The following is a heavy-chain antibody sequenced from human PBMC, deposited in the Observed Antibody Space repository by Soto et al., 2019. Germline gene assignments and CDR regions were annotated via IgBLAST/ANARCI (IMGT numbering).Heavy chain of an antibody. J-gene: IGHJ6*02. CDR2: IYYSGST. V-gene: IGHV4-39*01. CDR3: ARQVTRSSGYYYGMDV. CDR1: GGSISSSSYY. D-gene: IGHD6-6*01. Sequence: PSETLSLTCTVSGGSISSSSYYWVWIRQPPGKGLEWIGSIYYSGSTYYNPSLKSRVTISVDTSKNQFSLKLSSVTAADTAVYYCARQVTRSSGYYYGMDVWAQGTTVTVSS.